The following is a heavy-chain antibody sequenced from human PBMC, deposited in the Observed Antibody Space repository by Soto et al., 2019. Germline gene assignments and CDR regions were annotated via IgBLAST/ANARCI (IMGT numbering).Heavy chain of an antibody. D-gene: IGHD4-4*01. CDR1: GFTFSSYG. Sequence: GGSLRLSCAASGFTFSSYGMHWVRQAPGKGLEWVAVISYDGSNKYYADSMKGRFTISRDNSKNTLYLQMNSLRAEDTAVYYCAKSAIMTTVTTGYYYYMDVWGKGTTVTVSS. V-gene: IGHV3-30*18. CDR2: ISYDGSNK. CDR3: AKSAIMTTVTTGYYYYMDV. J-gene: IGHJ6*03.